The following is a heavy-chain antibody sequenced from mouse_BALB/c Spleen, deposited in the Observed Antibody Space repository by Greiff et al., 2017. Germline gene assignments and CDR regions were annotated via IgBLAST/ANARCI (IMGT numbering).Heavy chain of an antibody. J-gene: IGHJ3*01. CDR1: GFNIKDYY. V-gene: IGHV14-4*02. CDR3: NADYYGSSFAY. Sequence: EVQLVESGAELVRSGASVKLSCTASGFNIKDYYMHWVKQRPEQGLEWIGWIDPENGDTEYAPKFQGKATMTADTSSNTAYLQLSSLTSEDTAVYYCNADYYGSSFAYWGQGTLVTVSA. CDR2: IDPENGDT. D-gene: IGHD1-1*01.